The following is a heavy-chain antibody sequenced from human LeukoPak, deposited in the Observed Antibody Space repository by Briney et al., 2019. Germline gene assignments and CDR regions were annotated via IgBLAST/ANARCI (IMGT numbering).Heavy chain of an antibody. D-gene: IGHD6-13*01. CDR1: GFTFTNYA. Sequence: GGSLRLSCAASGFTFTNYAMSWVRQAPGKGLEWVSGISGGGGSTYYTDSVKGRLTISRDNSKNTLYLQMNSLRAEDTAVYYCAKDHSVAEAGYFLHWGQGALVTVSS. J-gene: IGHJ1*01. V-gene: IGHV3-23*01. CDR2: ISGGGGST. CDR3: AKDHSVAEAGYFLH.